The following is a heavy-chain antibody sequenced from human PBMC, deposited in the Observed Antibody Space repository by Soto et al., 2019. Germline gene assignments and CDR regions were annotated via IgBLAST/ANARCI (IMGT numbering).Heavy chain of an antibody. V-gene: IGHV4-30-4*01. D-gene: IGHD3-10*01. CDR2: TYYSGNT. CDR3: ARVKRDYYGSGNFDY. Sequence: PSETLSLTCTVSAGSISSGGYYWSWIRQPPGKGLEWIAYTYYSGNTYYNPSLKSRVTISVDTSKSQFSLKLSSVTAADTAVYYCARVKRDYYGSGNFDYWGQGTLVTVSS. CDR1: AGSISSGGYY. J-gene: IGHJ4*02.